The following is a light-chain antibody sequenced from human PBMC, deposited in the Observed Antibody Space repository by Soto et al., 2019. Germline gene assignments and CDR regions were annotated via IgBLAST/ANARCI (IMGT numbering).Light chain of an antibody. J-gene: IGKJ1*01. Sequence: EIVMTQSPATLSVSPGERATLSCRASQSISSNLAWYQHKPGQAPRLLIYGESTRATGVPARFSGSGSGTGFALTISSVQSQDFAVYYCQQYNNWPLWRLGQRTKVDIK. CDR2: GES. CDR1: QSISSN. CDR3: QQYNNWPLWR. V-gene: IGKV3-15*01.